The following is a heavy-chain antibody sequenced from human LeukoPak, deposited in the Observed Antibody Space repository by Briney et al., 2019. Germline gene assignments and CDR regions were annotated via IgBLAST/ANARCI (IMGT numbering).Heavy chain of an antibody. CDR3: ARGDTAMDNPFDY. CDR2: INHSGTT. D-gene: IGHD5-18*01. CDR1: GGSFSGYY. V-gene: IGHV4-34*01. J-gene: IGHJ4*02. Sequence: KPSETLSLTCAVYGGSFSGYYWRWIRQPPGKGVELIGEINHSGTTNYTPSLKSRVTISVDTSNNQFSLKLSSVTAADTAVYYCARGDTAMDNPFDYWGQGTLVTVSS.